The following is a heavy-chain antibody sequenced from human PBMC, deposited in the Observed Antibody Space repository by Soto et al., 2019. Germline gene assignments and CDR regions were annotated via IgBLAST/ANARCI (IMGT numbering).Heavy chain of an antibody. D-gene: IGHD5-18*01. CDR1: GFSFSSYG. CDR3: ARDEYPGAYSFGYYFDN. V-gene: IGHV3-33*01. J-gene: IGHJ4*02. CDR2: IYYDGSNK. Sequence: QVQLVESGGGVVQPGRSLRLSCAASGFSFSSYGMHWVRQGPGKGLDWVAVIYYDGSNKYYADSVKGRFTISRDNSKNTLYLQMNSLRAEDTAVYYCARDEYPGAYSFGYYFDNWGRGSLVTVSS.